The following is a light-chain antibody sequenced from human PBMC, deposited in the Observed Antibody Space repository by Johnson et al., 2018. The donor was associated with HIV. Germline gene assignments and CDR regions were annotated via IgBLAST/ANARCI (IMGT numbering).Light chain of an antibody. V-gene: IGLV1-51*02. CDR2: ETN. CDR1: SSNIGNNY. CDR3: AAWDDSLNGHYV. J-gene: IGLJ1*01. Sequence: QSVLTQPPSVSAAPGQKVTISCSGSSSNIGNNYVSWYQQLPGTAPKLLIYETNKRPSGIPDRFSGSKSGTSATLGITGLQTGDEADYYCAAWDDSLNGHYVFGPRTKVTVL.